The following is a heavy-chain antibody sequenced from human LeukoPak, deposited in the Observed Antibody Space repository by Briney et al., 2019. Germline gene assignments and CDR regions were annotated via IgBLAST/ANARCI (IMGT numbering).Heavy chain of an antibody. CDR1: GFTFSSYS. Sequence: GGSLRLSCAASGFTFSSYSMNWVRQTPGKGLEWVSSISSSSSYMYYANSVKGRFTISRDNAKNSLYLQMNSLRAEDTAVYYCARDSSSGYYCDYWGQGTLVTVSS. CDR2: ISSSSSYM. J-gene: IGHJ4*02. CDR3: ARDSSSGYYCDY. D-gene: IGHD3-22*01. V-gene: IGHV3-21*01.